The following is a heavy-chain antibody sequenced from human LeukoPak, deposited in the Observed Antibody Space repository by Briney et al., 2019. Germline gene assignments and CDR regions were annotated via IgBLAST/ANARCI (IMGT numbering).Heavy chain of an antibody. CDR1: GGTFSSYA. D-gene: IGHD2-2*01. Sequence: SVKVSCKASGGTFSSYAISWVRQAPGQGLEWMGGIIPIFGTANYAQKFQGRVTITADESTSTAYMELSSLRAEDTAVYYCARDCSSTSCFNWFDPWGQGTLVTVSS. CDR3: ARDCSSTSCFNWFDP. CDR2: IIPIFGTA. J-gene: IGHJ5*02. V-gene: IGHV1-69*01.